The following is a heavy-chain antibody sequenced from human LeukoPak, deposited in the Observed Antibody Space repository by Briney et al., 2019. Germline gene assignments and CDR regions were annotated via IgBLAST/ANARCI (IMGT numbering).Heavy chain of an antibody. Sequence: PGGSLRLPCAASGFTFSSYWMHWVRQAPGKGLMWVSRINSDGSSTSYADFVKGRFTISRDNAKNTLYLQMNSLRAEDTAVYYCARDRDGYNSFDYWGQGTLVTVSS. V-gene: IGHV3-74*01. D-gene: IGHD5-24*01. CDR3: ARDRDGYNSFDY. J-gene: IGHJ4*02. CDR2: INSDGSST. CDR1: GFTFSSYW.